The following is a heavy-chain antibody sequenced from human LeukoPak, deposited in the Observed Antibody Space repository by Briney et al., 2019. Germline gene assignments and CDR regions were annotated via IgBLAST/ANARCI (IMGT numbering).Heavy chain of an antibody. V-gene: IGHV4-34*01. CDR1: GGSFSGYY. CDR2: INHSGST. CDR3: ARAVDYGGNSNYFQH. J-gene: IGHJ1*01. D-gene: IGHD4-23*01. Sequence: PSETLSLTCAVYGGSFSGYYWSWIRQPPRKGLEWIGEINHSGSTNYNPSLKSRVTISVDTSKNQFSLKLSSVTAADTAVYYCARAVDYGGNSNYFQHWGQGTLVTVSS.